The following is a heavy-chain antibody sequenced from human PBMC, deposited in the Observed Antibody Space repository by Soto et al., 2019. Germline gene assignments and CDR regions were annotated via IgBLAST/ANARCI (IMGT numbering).Heavy chain of an antibody. CDR2: IYYSGST. CDR1: GGSISSYY. Sequence: QVQLQESGPGLVQPSKTLSLTCTVSGGSISSYYWSWIRQPPGKELQYIGYIYYSGSTNYNPSLNSRVNIAYDTSRNQFSLTRSSVTAADTAVYYCAGGWWEREGYVMAVWGQGTTVTVSS. CDR3: AGGWWEREGYVMAV. J-gene: IGHJ6*02. D-gene: IGHD1-26*01. V-gene: IGHV4-59*08.